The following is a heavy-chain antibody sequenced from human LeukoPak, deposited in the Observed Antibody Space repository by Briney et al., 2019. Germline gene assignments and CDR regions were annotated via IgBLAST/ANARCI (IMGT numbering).Heavy chain of an antibody. CDR1: GFTFDDYG. CDR3: ARESTVAGVYYYYYYMDV. V-gene: IGHV3-20*04. Sequence: PGGSLRLSCAASGFTFDDYGMSWVRQAPGKGLEWVSGINWNGGSTGYADSVKGRFTISRDNAKNSLSLHMNSLRAEDTAVYYCARESTVAGVYYYYYYMDVWGKGTTVTISS. CDR2: INWNGGST. D-gene: IGHD6-19*01. J-gene: IGHJ6*03.